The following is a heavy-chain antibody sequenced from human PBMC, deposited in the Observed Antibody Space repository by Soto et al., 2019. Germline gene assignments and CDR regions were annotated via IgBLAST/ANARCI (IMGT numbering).Heavy chain of an antibody. CDR3: AGVGGDGYNYYFDF. CDR1: GYSMRSGYY. V-gene: IGHV4-38-2*01. CDR2: IYHSGST. Sequence: SETLALTCAVSGYSMRSGYYWGLIRQPPGKGLEWIGSIYHSGSTYYNPSLKSRVTISVDTSKNQFSLKLSSVTAADTAVYYCAGVGGDGYNYYFDFRGQGTNVTVSS. J-gene: IGHJ4*02. D-gene: IGHD5-12*01.